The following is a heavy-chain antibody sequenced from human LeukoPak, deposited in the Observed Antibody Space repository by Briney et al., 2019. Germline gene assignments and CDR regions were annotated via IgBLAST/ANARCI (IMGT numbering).Heavy chain of an antibody. J-gene: IGHJ6*03. Sequence: SETLSLTCTVSGGSISSYYWSWIRQPAGKGLEWIGRIYTSGSTNYNPSLKSRVTMSVDTSKNQFSLKLSSVTAADTAVYYCARDSTDSNYYYYDYYMDVWGKGTTITVSS. V-gene: IGHV4-4*07. CDR2: IYTSGST. D-gene: IGHD4-11*01. CDR1: GGSISSYY. CDR3: ARDSTDSNYYYYDYYMDV.